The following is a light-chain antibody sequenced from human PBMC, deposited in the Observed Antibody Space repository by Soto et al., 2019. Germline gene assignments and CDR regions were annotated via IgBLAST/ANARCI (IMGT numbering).Light chain of an antibody. CDR3: NSYTSSSTHV. Sequence: QSALTQPASVSVSPGQSITSSCTGTSSDVGGYNYVSWYQQHPGKAPKLMIYEVSNRPSGVSNRFSGSKSGNTASLTISGLQAEDEADYYCNSYTSSSTHVFGTGTKVTVL. V-gene: IGLV2-14*01. J-gene: IGLJ1*01. CDR2: EVS. CDR1: SSDVGGYNY.